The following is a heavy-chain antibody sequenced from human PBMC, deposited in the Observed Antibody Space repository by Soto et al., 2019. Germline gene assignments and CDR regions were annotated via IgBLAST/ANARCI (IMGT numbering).Heavy chain of an antibody. D-gene: IGHD3-3*01. Sequence: GASVKVSCKASGGTFSSYAISWVRQAPGQGLEWMGGIIPIFGTANYAQKFQGRVTITADESTSTAYMELSSLRSEDTAVYYCARVETYYDFWSGYYQPTYYYYGMDVWGQGTTVTVSS. V-gene: IGHV1-69*13. CDR1: GGTFSSYA. CDR3: ARVETYYDFWSGYYQPTYYYYGMDV. CDR2: IIPIFGTA. J-gene: IGHJ6*02.